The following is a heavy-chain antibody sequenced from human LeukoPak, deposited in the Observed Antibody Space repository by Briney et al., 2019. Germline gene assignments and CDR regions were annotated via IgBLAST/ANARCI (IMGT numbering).Heavy chain of an antibody. Sequence: PSETLSLTCTVSGGSISNYYWSWIRHPAGKGLEWIGHIYTSASTNYNPSLKSRVTMSLDTSKNQFSLELNSVTAADTAAYYCARVDTSGWHYFDDWGQGTLITVSS. J-gene: IGHJ4*02. CDR1: GGSISNYY. V-gene: IGHV4-4*07. CDR2: IYTSAST. CDR3: ARVDTSGWHYFDD. D-gene: IGHD6-19*01.